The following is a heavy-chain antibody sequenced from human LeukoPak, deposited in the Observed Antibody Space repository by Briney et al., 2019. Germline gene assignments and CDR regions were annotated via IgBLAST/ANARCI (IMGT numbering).Heavy chain of an antibody. CDR1: GGSISSGGYS. CDR2: IYHSGST. Sequence: SETLSLTCAVSGGSISSGGYSWSWIRQPPGKGLEWIGYIYHSGSTYYNPSLKSRVTISVDRSKNQFSLKLSSVTAADTAVYYCARSLGDVVVPAAIRFDPWGQGTLVTDSS. D-gene: IGHD2-2*01. V-gene: IGHV4-30-2*01. CDR3: ARSLGDVVVPAAIRFDP. J-gene: IGHJ5*02.